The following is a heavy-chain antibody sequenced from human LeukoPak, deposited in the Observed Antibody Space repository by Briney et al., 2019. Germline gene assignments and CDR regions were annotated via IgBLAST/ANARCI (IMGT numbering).Heavy chain of an antibody. CDR1: GGSTSSGNYY. CDR3: ARLGAGPTYYDFWSGYSSFYFDC. CDR2: ISSSGNT. J-gene: IGHJ4*02. Sequence: SETLSLTCTVSGGSTSSGNYYWGWIRQPPGTGLEWIGGISSSGNTYYNPSLKSRITISIDTSKNHFSLKLSSVTAADTAVYYCARLGAGPTYYDFWSGYSSFYFDCWGQGTLVTVSS. D-gene: IGHD3-3*01. V-gene: IGHV4-39*02.